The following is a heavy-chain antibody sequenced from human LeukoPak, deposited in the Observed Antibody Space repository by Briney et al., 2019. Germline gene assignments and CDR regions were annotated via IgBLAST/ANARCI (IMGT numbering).Heavy chain of an antibody. J-gene: IGHJ5*02. CDR1: GGSISSND. CDR2: IYYSGST. Sequence: SETLSLTCNVQGGSISSNDRSWIRQPPGTVLKRIGYIYYSGSTNYNPSLKSRVTISVDTSKNQFSLKLSSVTAADTAVYYCARGAQQMVLDWFDPWGQGTLVTVSS. CDR3: ARGAQQMVLDWFDP. V-gene: IGHV4-59*01. D-gene: IGHD6-13*01.